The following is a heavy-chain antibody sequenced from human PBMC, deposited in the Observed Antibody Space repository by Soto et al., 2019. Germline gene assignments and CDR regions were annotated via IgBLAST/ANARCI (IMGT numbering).Heavy chain of an antibody. Sequence: SETLSLTCTVSGGSISSGGYYWSWTRQHPGKGLEWIGYIYYSGSTYYNPSLKSRVTISVDTSKNQFSLKLSSVTAADTAVYYCARFPYGDYAIDYWGQGTLVTVSS. CDR3: ARFPYGDYAIDY. V-gene: IGHV4-31*03. CDR1: GGSISSGGYY. J-gene: IGHJ4*02. CDR2: IYYSGST. D-gene: IGHD4-17*01.